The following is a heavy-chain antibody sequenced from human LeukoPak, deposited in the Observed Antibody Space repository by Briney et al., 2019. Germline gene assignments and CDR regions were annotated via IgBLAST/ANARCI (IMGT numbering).Heavy chain of an antibody. CDR3: ARDGSGSPGYYMDV. CDR2: IYYGDSDT. D-gene: IGHD3-10*01. V-gene: IGHV5-51*01. CDR1: GHSFSNYW. Sequence: PGESLKISCKGSGHSFSNYWIAWVRQVPGKGLEWMGSIYYGDSDTRYSPSFQGQVTISADRSISTAYLQWRSLKASDTAMYYCARDGSGSPGYYMDVWGKGTTVTVSS. J-gene: IGHJ6*03.